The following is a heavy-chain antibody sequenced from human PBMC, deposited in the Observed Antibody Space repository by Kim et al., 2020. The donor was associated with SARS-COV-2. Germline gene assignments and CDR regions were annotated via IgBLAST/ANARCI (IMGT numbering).Heavy chain of an antibody. CDR3: ARVLGTTLSCWEAVDI. V-gene: IGHV3-73*01. J-gene: IGHJ3*02. CDR2: IRSKANGLAT. D-gene: IGHD1-1*01. Sequence: GGSLRLSCAASGFTFSDSAMHWVRQASGKGVGGGRIRSKANGLATAYSASVQGSITISRDDSKNTAYLQMNSLKNEDADEYYCARVLGTTLSCWEAVDI. CDR1: GFTFSDSA.